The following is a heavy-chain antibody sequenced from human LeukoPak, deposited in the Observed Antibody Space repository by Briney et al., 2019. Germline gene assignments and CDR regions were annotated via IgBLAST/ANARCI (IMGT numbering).Heavy chain of an antibody. J-gene: IGHJ4*02. CDR2: VNPADGST. V-gene: IGHV1-46*01. D-gene: IGHD3-22*01. CDR3: ARGGDYYDSSGYHYAATH. CDR1: GYTFPSYY. Sequence: GASVKVSCKASGYTFPSYYLHWVRQAPGQGLEWMGIVNPADGSTSYAQKFQGRVTMTRDTSTSTVYMELSSLRSEDTAVYYCARGGDYYDSSGYHYAATHWGQGTLVTVSS.